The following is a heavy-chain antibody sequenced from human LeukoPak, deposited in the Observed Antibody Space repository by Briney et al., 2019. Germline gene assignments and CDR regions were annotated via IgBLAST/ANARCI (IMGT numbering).Heavy chain of an antibody. Sequence: GASVKVSCKASGYTLTSYGISWVRQAPGQGLEWMGWISAYNGNTNYAQKLQGRVTMTTDTSTSTAYMELRSLRSDDTAVYYCARDNYDILTGYYVNWFDPWGQGTLVTVSS. CDR2: ISAYNGNT. V-gene: IGHV1-18*04. J-gene: IGHJ5*02. CDR1: GYTLTSYG. D-gene: IGHD3-9*01. CDR3: ARDNYDILTGYYVNWFDP.